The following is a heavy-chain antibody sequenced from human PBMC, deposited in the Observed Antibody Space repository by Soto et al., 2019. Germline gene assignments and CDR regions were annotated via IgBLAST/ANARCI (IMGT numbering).Heavy chain of an antibody. D-gene: IGHD2-21*02. Sequence: QVQLVESGGGVVQPGRSQRLSCAASGFTFSACAMHWVRQSPGKWLECVAVISSDGSNYYYEDSVKGRFTISRDNSKNTLYLQMDSLRAEDTAVYYCAKEVGTAMTAITNWNFDLWGRGTLVTVSS. CDR2: ISSDGSNY. J-gene: IGHJ2*01. CDR3: AKEVGTAMTAITNWNFDL. CDR1: GFTFSACA. V-gene: IGHV3-30*18.